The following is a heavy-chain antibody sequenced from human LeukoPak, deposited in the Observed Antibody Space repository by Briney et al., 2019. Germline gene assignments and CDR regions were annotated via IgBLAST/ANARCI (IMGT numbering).Heavy chain of an antibody. J-gene: IGHJ4*02. CDR1: GYTFTHYG. Sequence: GASVKVSCKPAGYTFTHYGISWVRQAPGQGLEWMAWISTYNGNTNYAQNLQGRVTMTTDTSTSTAYMELRSLRSDDTAVYYCASHGSPRGYSAYYFDYWGQGTLVTVSS. V-gene: IGHV1-18*01. CDR3: ASHGSPRGYSAYYFDY. CDR2: ISTYNGNT. D-gene: IGHD5-12*01.